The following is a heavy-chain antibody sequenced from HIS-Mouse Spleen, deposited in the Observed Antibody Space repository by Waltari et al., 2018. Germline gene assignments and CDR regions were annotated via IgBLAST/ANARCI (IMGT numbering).Heavy chain of an antibody. CDR2: IKQDGTEK. CDR1: GFTFSSYW. Sequence: EVQLVESGGGLVQPGGSLRLSCAASGFTFSSYWMSWVRQAPGKGREWVANIKQDGTEKYYVDSVKGRFTISRDNAKNSLYLQMSSLRAEDTAVYYCAKASSGWLDYWGQGTLVTVSS. V-gene: IGHV3-7*01. J-gene: IGHJ4*02. CDR3: AKASSGWLDY. D-gene: IGHD6-19*01.